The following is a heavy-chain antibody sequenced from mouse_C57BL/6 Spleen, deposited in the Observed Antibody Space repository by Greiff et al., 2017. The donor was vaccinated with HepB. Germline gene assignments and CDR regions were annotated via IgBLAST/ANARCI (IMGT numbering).Heavy chain of an antibody. CDR3: TNRDRGWFAY. CDR2: IDPETGGT. J-gene: IGHJ3*01. CDR1: GYTFTDYE. V-gene: IGHV1-15*01. Sequence: VQRVESGAELVRPGASVTLSCKASGYTFTDYEMHWVKQTPVHGLVWIGAIDPETGGTAYNQKFKGKAILTADKSSSTAYMELRSLTSEDSAVYYCTNRDRGWFAYWGQGTLVTVSA. D-gene: IGHD3-3*01.